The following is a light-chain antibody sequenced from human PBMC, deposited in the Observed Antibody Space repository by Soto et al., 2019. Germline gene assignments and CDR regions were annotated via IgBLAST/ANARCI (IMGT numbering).Light chain of an antibody. CDR2: GNS. CDR1: SSNIGAGYD. Sequence: QPVLTQPPSVSGAPGQRVTISCTGSSSNIGAGYDVHWYQQLPGTAPKLLIYGNSNGPSGVPDRFSGSKSGTSASLAITGLQAEDEADYYCQSYDSSLSVVFGGGTKLTVL. V-gene: IGLV1-40*01. J-gene: IGLJ2*01. CDR3: QSYDSSLSVV.